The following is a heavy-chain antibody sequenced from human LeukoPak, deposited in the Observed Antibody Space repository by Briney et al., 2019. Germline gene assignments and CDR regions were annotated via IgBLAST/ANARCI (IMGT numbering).Heavy chain of an antibody. V-gene: IGHV3-30*04. Sequence: GRSLRLSCAASGFXFSSYAIHWVRQAPGKGLEWVATVSYDGRNKYYADSVKGRFTISRDNSKNTLYLQMISLTTEDTAVYSCARDLGWYYFDYWGQGTLVTVSS. CDR1: GFXFSSYA. D-gene: IGHD4-23*01. CDR3: ARDLGWYYFDY. CDR2: VSYDGRNK. J-gene: IGHJ4*02.